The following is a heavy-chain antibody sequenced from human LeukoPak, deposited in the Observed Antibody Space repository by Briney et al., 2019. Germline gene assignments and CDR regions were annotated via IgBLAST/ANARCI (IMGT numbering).Heavy chain of an antibody. CDR2: ISYDGSNK. V-gene: IGHV3-30-3*02. Sequence: AGGSLRLSCAASGFTFSSYAMHWVRQAPGKGLEWVAVISYDGSNKYYADSVKGRFTISRDNSKNTLYLQMNSLRVEDTALYYCAKSLPGGGDDLPDHSYYYMDVWGKGTTVIVSS. CDR3: AKSLPGGGDDLPDHSYYYMDV. CDR1: GFTFSSYA. D-gene: IGHD5-12*01. J-gene: IGHJ6*03.